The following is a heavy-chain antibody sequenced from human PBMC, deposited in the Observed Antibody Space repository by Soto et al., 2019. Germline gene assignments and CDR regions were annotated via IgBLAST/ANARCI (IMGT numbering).Heavy chain of an antibody. CDR1: GYSFTSYW. J-gene: IGHJ3*02. D-gene: IGHD5-18*01. CDR3: ARRAYSYGYEIDAFDI. V-gene: IGHV5-51*01. Sequence: GESLKISCKGSGYSFTSYWIGWVRQMPGKGLEWMGIIYPGDSDTRYSPSFQGQVTISADKSISTAYLQWSSLKASDTAMYYCARRAYSYGYEIDAFDIWGKGTMVTVSS. CDR2: IYPGDSDT.